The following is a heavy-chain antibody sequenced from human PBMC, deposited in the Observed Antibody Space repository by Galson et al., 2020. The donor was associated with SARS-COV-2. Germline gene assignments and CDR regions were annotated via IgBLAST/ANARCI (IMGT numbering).Heavy chain of an antibody. CDR2: IRGSGDIT. V-gene: IGHV3-23*01. D-gene: IGHD5-12*01. J-gene: IGHJ4*02. CDR3: AKKPISYSGYDD. Sequence: GGSLRLSCAASGFTFSNNAMSWVRQAPGQGLEWVSAIRGSGDITYYADSVKGRFTISRDNSKSTLYLQMNSLRAEDTAVYYCAKKPISYSGYDDWGQGTLVTVSS. CDR1: GFTFSNNA.